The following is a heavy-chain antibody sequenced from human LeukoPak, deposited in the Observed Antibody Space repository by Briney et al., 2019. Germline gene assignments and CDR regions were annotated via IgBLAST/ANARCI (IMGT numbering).Heavy chain of an antibody. CDR3: ARDSARLGDYGYYFDY. V-gene: IGHV4-61*01. D-gene: IGHD4-17*01. CDR2: IYSGGST. CDR1: GYSISSGYY. J-gene: IGHJ4*02. Sequence: SETLSLTCTVSGYSISSGYYWSWIRQPPGKGLEWIGHIYSGGSTNYNPSLKSRVTISVDTSKKQFSLKLSSVTAADTAVYYCARDSARLGDYGYYFDYWGQGTLVTVSS.